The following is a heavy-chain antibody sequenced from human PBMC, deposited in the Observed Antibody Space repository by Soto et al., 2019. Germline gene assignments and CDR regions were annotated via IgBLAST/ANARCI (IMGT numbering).Heavy chain of an antibody. CDR1: GYTFTSYG. CDR3: ARDLRGAQKDNWFDP. V-gene: IGHV1-18*01. D-gene: IGHD3-10*01. J-gene: IGHJ5*02. CDR2: ISAYNGNT. Sequence: ASVKVSCKASGYTFTSYGISWVRQAPGQGLEWMGWISAYNGNTNYAQKLQGRVTMTTDTSTSTAYMELRSLGSDDTAVYYCARDLRGAQKDNWFDPWGQGTLVTVSS.